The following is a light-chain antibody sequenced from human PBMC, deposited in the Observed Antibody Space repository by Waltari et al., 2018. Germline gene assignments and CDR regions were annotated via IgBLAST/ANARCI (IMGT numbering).Light chain of an antibody. CDR2: DRS. Sequence: CQHHPGKPPKPMIYDRSTRASGVSNRFSGSKSGNTASLTISGLQAEDEADYYCSSYTSISTWVFGGGTKLTVL. V-gene: IGLV2-14*02. CDR3: SSYTSISTWV. J-gene: IGLJ3*02.